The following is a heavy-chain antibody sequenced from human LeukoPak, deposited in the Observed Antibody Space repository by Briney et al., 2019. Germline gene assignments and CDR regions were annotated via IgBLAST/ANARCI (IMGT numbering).Heavy chain of an antibody. J-gene: IGHJ3*02. D-gene: IGHD3/OR15-3a*01. CDR1: GFTFSEKY. Sequence: TGGSLRLSCEASGFTFSEKYMNWIRQAPGKGLEWLSSISAGGSSTRYADSVKGRFTISRDDAKNSLFLQMDSLRVEDTGIYYCTREWTPHHPFDIWGQGAKVTVAS. CDR3: TREWTPHHPFDI. V-gene: IGHV3-11*01. CDR2: ISAGGSST.